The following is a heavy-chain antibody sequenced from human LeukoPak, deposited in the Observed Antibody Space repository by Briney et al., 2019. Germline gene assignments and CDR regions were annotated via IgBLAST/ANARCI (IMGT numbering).Heavy chain of an antibody. J-gene: IGHJ6*02. V-gene: IGHV3-7*01. Sequence: GRSLRLSCAASGSGFNLGYSWMSWVRQTPGKGLEWVANIKEDGSEEYYVDSVKGRFTISRDNAKNSLYLQMNSLRAEDTAVYYCARDEVWGQGTTVTVSS. CDR2: IKEDGSEE. CDR1: GSGFNLGYSW. CDR3: ARDEV.